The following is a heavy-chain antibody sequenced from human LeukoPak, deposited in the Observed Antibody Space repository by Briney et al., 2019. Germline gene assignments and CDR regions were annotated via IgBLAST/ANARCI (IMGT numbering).Heavy chain of an antibody. CDR1: GFTFSDYS. CDR2: IGIDSGNT. V-gene: IGHV3-48*01. J-gene: IGHJ4*02. D-gene: IGHD5-24*01. Sequence: GGSLRLSCAASGFTFSDYSMNWVRQAPGKGLEWISYIGIDSGNTNYADSAKGRFTISGDKAKNSLYLQMNSLRVEDTAVYYCARDYKYAFDNWGQGTLVTVSS. CDR3: ARDYKYAFDN.